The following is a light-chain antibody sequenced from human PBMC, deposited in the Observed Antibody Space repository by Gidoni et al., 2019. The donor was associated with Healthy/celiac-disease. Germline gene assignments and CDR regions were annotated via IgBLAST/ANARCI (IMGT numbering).Light chain of an antibody. V-gene: IGKV3-20*01. CDR3: QQYGSSPWT. CDR2: GAS. J-gene: IGKJ1*01. CDR1: QSVSSSY. Sequence: EIVLTQSPGTLSLSPGEGATLSCRASQSVSSSYLAWYKQKPGQAPRLLIYGASSSATGIPDRFSRSGSGTDFTLTISSLEPEDFALYYCQQYGSSPWTFGQGTQVEIK.